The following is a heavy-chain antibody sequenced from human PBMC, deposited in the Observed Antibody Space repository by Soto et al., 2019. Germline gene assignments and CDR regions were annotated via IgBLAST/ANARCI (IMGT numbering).Heavy chain of an antibody. V-gene: IGHV1-18*01. D-gene: IGHD3-22*01. Sequence: ASVKVSCKASGYIFTTYGITWVRRAPGQGLEWMGWISANNGNTNYVQKLQGRVTMTTDTSTSTAYMELRSLTSDDTAVYYCARSQPYLEGSGYSYWGQGTLVTVSS. CDR2: ISANNGNT. J-gene: IGHJ4*02. CDR1: GYIFTTYG. CDR3: ARSQPYLEGSGYSY.